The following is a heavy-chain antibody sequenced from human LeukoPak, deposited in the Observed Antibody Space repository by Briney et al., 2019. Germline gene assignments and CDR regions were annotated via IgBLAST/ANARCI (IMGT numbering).Heavy chain of an antibody. CDR1: GFTFSSYE. Sequence: PGGSLRLSCAASGFTFSSYEMNWVRQVPGKGLEWVSRINSDGSSTSYADPVKGRFTISRDNAKNTVYLQMNSLRAEDTAVYYCGRGGKVEQLVLARWGQGSLVTVSS. V-gene: IGHV3-74*01. CDR2: INSDGSST. D-gene: IGHD6-13*01. CDR3: GRGGKVEQLVLAR. J-gene: IGHJ4*02.